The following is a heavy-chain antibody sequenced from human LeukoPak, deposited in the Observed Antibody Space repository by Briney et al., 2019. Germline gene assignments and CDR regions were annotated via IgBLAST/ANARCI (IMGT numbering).Heavy chain of an antibody. V-gene: IGHV5-51*01. CDR3: ARHRGSASYYAY. D-gene: IGHD1-26*01. Sequence: GESLKISCKGSGYSFTTYWNAWVRQMPGRGLEWMGIISPDDSEIRYSPSFRGQVTISADKSTSTAYLQWSRLKASDTAIYYCARHRGSASYYAYWGQGTLVTVSS. CDR1: GYSFTTYW. CDR2: ISPDDSEI. J-gene: IGHJ4*02.